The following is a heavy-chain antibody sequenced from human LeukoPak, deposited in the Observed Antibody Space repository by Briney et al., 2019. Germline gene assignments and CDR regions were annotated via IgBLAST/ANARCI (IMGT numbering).Heavy chain of an antibody. CDR2: IYYSGST. CDR1: GGSISSYY. Sequence: SETLSLTCTVSGGSISSYYWGWIRQPPGRGLEWIGSIYYSGSTYYNPSLKSRVTVSVDTSKNQFSLSLSSVTAADTAVYYCASLFTFGGVTDYWGQGILVTVSS. J-gene: IGHJ4*02. D-gene: IGHD3-16*01. V-gene: IGHV4-39*01. CDR3: ASLFTFGGVTDY.